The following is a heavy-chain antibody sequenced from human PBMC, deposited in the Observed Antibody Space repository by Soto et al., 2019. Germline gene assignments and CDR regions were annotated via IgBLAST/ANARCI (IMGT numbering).Heavy chain of an antibody. D-gene: IGHD6-19*01. Sequence: VQLVESGGGLVQPGRSLRLCCTASGFTFEDYAIHWVRQAPGKGLEWVSAISWNRGSIGYADAVEGRFSISRDNAKTFVYLQLNSLSPEDTAIYYCSNEPNPVAQDFYYYTDVWGKGTAVAVSS. V-gene: IGHV3-9*01. CDR3: SNEPNPVAQDFYYYTDV. CDR1: GFTFEDYA. J-gene: IGHJ6*03. CDR2: ISWNRGSI.